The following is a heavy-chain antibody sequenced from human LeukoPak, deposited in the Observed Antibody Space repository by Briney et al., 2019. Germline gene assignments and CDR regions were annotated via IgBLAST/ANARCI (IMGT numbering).Heavy chain of an antibody. D-gene: IGHD6-19*01. V-gene: IGHV3-48*03. Sequence: PGGSLRLSCAASGFTFSSYEMHWVRQAPGKGLEWVSYISRSGSTIYYVDSVKGRFTISRDNAKNSLYLQMNSLRAEDTAVYYCARSYSSGVFDYWGQGTLVTVSS. CDR2: ISRSGSTI. CDR3: ARSYSSGVFDY. J-gene: IGHJ4*02. CDR1: GFTFSSYE.